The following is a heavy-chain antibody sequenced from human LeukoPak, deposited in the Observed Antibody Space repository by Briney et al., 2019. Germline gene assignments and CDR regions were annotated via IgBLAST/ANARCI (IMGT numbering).Heavy chain of an antibody. V-gene: IGHV4-39*07. CDR3: AVTYYYGSGSYYYFDY. D-gene: IGHD3-10*01. CDR1: GGSISSSSYY. J-gene: IGHJ4*02. Sequence: SETLSLTCTVSGGSISSSSYYWGWIRQPPGKGLEWIGSIYYSGSTYYNPSLKSRVTISVDTSKNQFSLKLSSVTAADTAVYYCAVTYYYGSGSYYYFDYWGQGTLVTVSS. CDR2: IYYSGST.